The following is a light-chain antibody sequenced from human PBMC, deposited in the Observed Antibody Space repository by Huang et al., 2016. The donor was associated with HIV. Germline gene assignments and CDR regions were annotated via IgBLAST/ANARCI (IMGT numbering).Light chain of an antibody. CDR3: QQRDNWPPMYT. V-gene: IGKV3-11*01. CDR2: GAS. Sequence: EIVLTQSPDTLSLSPGERATLSCRASQSVSRHLAWYQHKPGQSPRLLIEGASNRAAGIPARFSGSGSGTDFALAISSLEPEDFAVYYCQQRDNWPPMYTFGQGTKLEIK. J-gene: IGKJ2*01. CDR1: QSVSRH.